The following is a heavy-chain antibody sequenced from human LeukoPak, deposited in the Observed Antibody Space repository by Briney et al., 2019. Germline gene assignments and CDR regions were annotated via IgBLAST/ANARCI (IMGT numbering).Heavy chain of an antibody. V-gene: IGHV3-53*01. J-gene: IGHJ4*02. Sequence: GGSLRLSCAASGFTFSSHWMHWVRQAPGKGLEWVSLIYSGGSTYYADSVKGRFTISRDNSKNTLYLQMNNLRAEDTAVYYCGSEPDYVDGEDWGQGTLVAVSS. CDR1: GFTFSSHW. CDR3: GSEPDYVDGED. CDR2: IYSGGST. D-gene: IGHD4/OR15-4a*01.